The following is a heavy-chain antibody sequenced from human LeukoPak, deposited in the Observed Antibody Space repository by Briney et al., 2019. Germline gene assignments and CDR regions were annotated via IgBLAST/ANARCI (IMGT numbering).Heavy chain of an antibody. D-gene: IGHD3-22*01. V-gene: IGHV2-5*02. CDR3: AHRNYYDGNFDY. CDR2: IYWDDDK. J-gene: IGHJ4*02. Sequence: RGSGPTLVNPTQTLTLTCTFSGFSLSISGVGVGWIRQPPGKALEWLALIYWDDDKHYRPSLKNRLTITKDTSKNQVVLTMTNMDPVDTATYYCAHRNYYDGNFDYWGQGTLVTVSS. CDR1: GFSLSISGVG.